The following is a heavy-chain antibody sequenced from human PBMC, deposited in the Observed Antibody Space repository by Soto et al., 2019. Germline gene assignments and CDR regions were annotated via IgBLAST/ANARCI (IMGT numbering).Heavy chain of an antibody. CDR1: GYTFTSYD. J-gene: IGHJ5*02. CDR2: MNPNSGNT. D-gene: IGHD6-13*01. CDR3: ARGHLISEAGYPFNWFVP. V-gene: IGHV1-8*01. Sequence: ASVKVYCKASGYTFTSYDINWVRQATGQGLEWMGWMNPNSGNTGYAQKFQGRVTMTRNTSISTAYMELSSLRSEDTAVYYCARGHLISEAGYPFNWFVPLGQGTLVTVSS.